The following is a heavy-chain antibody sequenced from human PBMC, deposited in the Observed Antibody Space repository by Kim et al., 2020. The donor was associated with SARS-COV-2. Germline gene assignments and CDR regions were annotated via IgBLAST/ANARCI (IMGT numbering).Heavy chain of an antibody. D-gene: IGHD6-13*01. Sequence: EGSLRLSCAASGFTFSDYYMSWIRQAPGKGLEWVSYISSTTSYTKYADSVKGRFTISRDNAKNSLYLQMNSLRAEDTAVYYCARVSSGSSSWYWFDPWG. J-gene: IGHJ5*02. V-gene: IGHV3-11*05. CDR1: GFTFSDYY. CDR2: ISSTTSYT. CDR3: ARVSSGSSSWYWFDP.